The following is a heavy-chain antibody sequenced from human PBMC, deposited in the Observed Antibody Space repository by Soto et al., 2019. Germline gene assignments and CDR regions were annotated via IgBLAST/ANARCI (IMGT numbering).Heavy chain of an antibody. CDR1: GYTFTSYA. Sequence: ASVKVSCKASGYTFTSYAMHWVRQAPGQRLEWMGWINAGNGNTKYSQKFQGRVTITRDTSASTAYMELSSLRSEDTAVYYCARVYDILTGSDYYYYYGMDVWGQGTTVTVSS. D-gene: IGHD3-9*01. CDR3: ARVYDILTGSDYYYYYGMDV. V-gene: IGHV1-3*01. J-gene: IGHJ6*02. CDR2: INAGNGNT.